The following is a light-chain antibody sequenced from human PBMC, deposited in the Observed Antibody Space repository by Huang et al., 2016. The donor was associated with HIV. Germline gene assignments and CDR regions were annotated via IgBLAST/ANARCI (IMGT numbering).Light chain of an antibody. CDR1: QSISTW. CDR3: QQYNSYPLT. Sequence: DIQMTQSPSTLSASVGDRVTITCRASQSISTWLAWYQQKPGKAPKLLIYKASNLESGVPSRLSGSGSGTEFTLTISSLQPDDFATYYFQQYNSYPLTFGGGTKVQIK. V-gene: IGKV1-5*03. CDR2: KAS. J-gene: IGKJ4*01.